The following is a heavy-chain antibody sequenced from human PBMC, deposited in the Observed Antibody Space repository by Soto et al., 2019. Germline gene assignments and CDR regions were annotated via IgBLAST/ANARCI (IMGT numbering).Heavy chain of an antibody. V-gene: IGHV4-59*12. Sequence: LTCTVSGGSISTYYWSWIRQPPGKGLEWIGYIYSSGNTNSNPSLKSRVTILVDTSKNQFSLKLTSVTAADTAVYYCARDKITGLFDYWGQGTLVTVSS. CDR3: ARDKITGLFDY. CDR2: IYSSGNT. J-gene: IGHJ4*02. CDR1: GGSISTYY. D-gene: IGHD2-8*02.